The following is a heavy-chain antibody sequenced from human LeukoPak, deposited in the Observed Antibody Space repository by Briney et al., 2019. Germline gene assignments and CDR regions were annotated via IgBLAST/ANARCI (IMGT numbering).Heavy chain of an antibody. CDR2: IYHSGST. CDR1: GYSISSGHH. J-gene: IGHJ4*02. V-gene: IGHV4-38-2*02. CDR3: ARDRTAMGYFDY. D-gene: IGHD5-18*01. Sequence: SETLSLTCTVSGYSISSGHHWGWIRQPPGKGLEWIGSIYHSGSTYYNPSLKSRVTISVDRSKNQFSLKLSSVTAADTAVYYCARDRTAMGYFDYWGQGTLVTVSS.